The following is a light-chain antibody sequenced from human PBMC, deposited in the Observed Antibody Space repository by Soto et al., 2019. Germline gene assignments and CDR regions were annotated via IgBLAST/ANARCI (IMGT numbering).Light chain of an antibody. Sequence: EIVLTQSPGTLSLSPGESATLSCRASQTVSSSYLAWFQQKPGQAPRLLIYDASNRATGIPDRFSGSGAWTAFTLTISTLEPEDFAVYYCQQYSTVPYTFGQGTNLEI. J-gene: IGKJ2*01. CDR2: DAS. V-gene: IGKV3-20*01. CDR1: QTVSSSY. CDR3: QQYSTVPYT.